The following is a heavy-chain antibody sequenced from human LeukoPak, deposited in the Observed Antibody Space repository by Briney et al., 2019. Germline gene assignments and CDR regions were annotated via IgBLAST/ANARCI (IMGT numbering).Heavy chain of an antibody. CDR1: GGSISNYY. CDR2: VYYNGNI. CDR3: ARGYGSGNNWFDP. Sequence: PSETLSLTCTVSGGSISNYYWTWIRQPPGKGLEWIGYVYYNGNINYNPSLKSRVTTSVDTSKNQISLKLNSVTAADTAVYYCARGYGSGNNWFDPWGQGTLVTVSS. V-gene: IGHV4-59*08. J-gene: IGHJ5*02. D-gene: IGHD3-10*01.